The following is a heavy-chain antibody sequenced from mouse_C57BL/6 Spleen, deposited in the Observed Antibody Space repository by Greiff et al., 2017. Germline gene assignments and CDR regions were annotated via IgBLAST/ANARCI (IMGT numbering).Heavy chain of an antibody. CDR2: IDPSDSYT. J-gene: IGHJ2*01. CDR3: ARPVADWDHSYFDY. CDR1: GYTFTSYW. Sequence: QVQLQQPGAELVRPGTSVKLSCKASGYTFTSYWMHWVKQRPGQGLEWIGVIDPSDSYTNYNQKFKGKATLTVDTSSSTAYMQLSSLTSEDSAVYYCARPVADWDHSYFDYWGKGTTLTVSS. D-gene: IGHD4-1*01. V-gene: IGHV1-59*01.